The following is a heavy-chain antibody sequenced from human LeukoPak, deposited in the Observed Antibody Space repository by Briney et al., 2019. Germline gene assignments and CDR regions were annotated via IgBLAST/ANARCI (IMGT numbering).Heavy chain of an antibody. CDR2: IWYDGSNK. D-gene: IGHD2-15*01. Sequence: GRSLRLSCAASGFTFSSYGMHWVRQAPGKGLEWVALIWYDGSNKYYADSVKGRFTISRDNSKNTVYLQMNSLRAEDTAVYYCASRRGGIVGDYWGQGTLVTVSS. CDR1: GFTFSSYG. V-gene: IGHV3-33*01. CDR3: ASRRGGIVGDY. J-gene: IGHJ4*02.